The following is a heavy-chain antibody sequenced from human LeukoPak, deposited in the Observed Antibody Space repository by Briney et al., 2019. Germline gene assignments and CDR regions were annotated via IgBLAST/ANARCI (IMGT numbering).Heavy chain of an antibody. CDR1: GGTFSSYA. V-gene: IGHV1-69*13. CDR2: IIPIFGTA. J-gene: IGHJ3*02. Sequence: ASVKVSCKASGGTFSSYAISWVRQAPGQGLEWMGGIIPIFGTANYAQKFQGRVTITADESTSTAYMELSRLRSDDTAVYYCARVPVEYCSSTSCPLGAFDIWGQGTMVTVSS. CDR3: ARVPVEYCSSTSCPLGAFDI. D-gene: IGHD2-2*01.